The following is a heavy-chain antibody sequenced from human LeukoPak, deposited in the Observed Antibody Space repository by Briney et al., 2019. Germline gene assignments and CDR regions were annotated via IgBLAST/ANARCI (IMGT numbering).Heavy chain of an antibody. CDR1: GFTFSNYW. J-gene: IGHJ4*02. Sequence: GGSLRLSCAASGFTFSNYWMSWVRQAPGKGLEWVGRIKSKTDGGTTDYAAPVKGRFTISRDDSKNTLYLQMNSLKTEDTAVYYCTTMNTTPYSSSWYENAFDIWGQGTLVTVSS. D-gene: IGHD6-13*01. V-gene: IGHV3-15*01. CDR2: IKSKTDGGTT. CDR3: TTMNTTPYSSSWYENAFDI.